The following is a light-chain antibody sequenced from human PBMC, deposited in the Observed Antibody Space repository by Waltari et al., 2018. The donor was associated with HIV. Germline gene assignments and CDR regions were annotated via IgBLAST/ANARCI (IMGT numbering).Light chain of an antibody. CDR1: KLGDKY. V-gene: IGLV3-1*01. J-gene: IGLJ2*01. CDR2: QDS. Sequence: SYELTQPPSVSVSPGQTASITCSGDKLGDKYACWYQQKPGQSPVLVIYQDSKRPSGIPYRFSGSNPGNTATLPISGTQAMDEDDYYCQAWDSSTVVFGGGTKLTVL. CDR3: QAWDSSTVV.